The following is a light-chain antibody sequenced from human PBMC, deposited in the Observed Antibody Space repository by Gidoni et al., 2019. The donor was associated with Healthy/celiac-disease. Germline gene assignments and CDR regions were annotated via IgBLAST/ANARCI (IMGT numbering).Light chain of an antibody. CDR3: MQALQFSWT. J-gene: IGKJ1*01. CDR2: LGS. CDR1: QSLLHSNGYNY. Sequence: DIVMTQSPPSLPVTPGEPASISCQSSQSLLHSNGYNYLDWYLQKPGQSPQLLIYLGSNRASGVPDRFSGSGSGTDFTLKISRVEAEDVGVYYCMQALQFSWTFGQGTKVEIK. V-gene: IGKV2-28*01.